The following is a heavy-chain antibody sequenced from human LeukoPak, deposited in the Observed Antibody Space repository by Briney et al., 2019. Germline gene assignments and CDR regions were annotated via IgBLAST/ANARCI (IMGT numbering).Heavy chain of an antibody. CDR2: IHTSGST. Sequence: SETLSLTCTVSGVSISSGSYYWSWLRQPAGKGLEWIGRIHTSGSTNYNPSLKSRVTISTDTSKNQFSLKLSSVTAADAAVYHCAREGSSGHWGQGTLVTVSS. CDR1: GVSISSGSYY. V-gene: IGHV4-61*02. CDR3: AREGSSGH. D-gene: IGHD3-10*01. J-gene: IGHJ4*02.